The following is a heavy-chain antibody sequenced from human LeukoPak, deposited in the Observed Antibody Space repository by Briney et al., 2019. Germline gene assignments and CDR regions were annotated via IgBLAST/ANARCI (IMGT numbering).Heavy chain of an antibody. V-gene: IGHV4-39*07. CDR2: IYYSGST. CDR3: ARLFHLNYYDRSGYYLDY. J-gene: IGHJ4*01. Sequence: SETLSLTCTVSGGSISNSSYYWGWIRQPPGKGLEWIGSIYYSGSTYYNPSLKSRVTISVDTSKNQFSLKLSSVTAADTAVYYCARLFHLNYYDRSGYYLDYWGHGNLVTVSS. D-gene: IGHD3-22*01. CDR1: GGSISNSSYY.